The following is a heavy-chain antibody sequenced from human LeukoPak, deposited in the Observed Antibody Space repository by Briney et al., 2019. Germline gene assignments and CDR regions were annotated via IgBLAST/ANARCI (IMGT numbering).Heavy chain of an antibody. V-gene: IGHV5-51*01. J-gene: IGHJ3*02. CDR3: ARVGYNNDAFDI. D-gene: IGHD5-24*01. CDR1: GCSFRNYW. CDR2: IYPGDSDT. Sequence: GEHLKISSKCYGCSFRNYWIGWVRQMPWKRLEWMGIIYPGDSDTRYSPSFQGQVTISADKSISTAYLQWSSLKASDTAMYYFARVGYNNDAFDIWVQGIMVTVSS.